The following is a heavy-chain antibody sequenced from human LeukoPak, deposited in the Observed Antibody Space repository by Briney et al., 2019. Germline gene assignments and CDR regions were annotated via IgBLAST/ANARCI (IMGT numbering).Heavy chain of an antibody. J-gene: IGHJ6*02. CDR1: GYSFTSYW. D-gene: IGHD1-26*01. V-gene: IGHV5-10-1*01. CDR2: IDPSDSYT. Sequence: RGESLKISCKGSGYSFTSYWISWVRQMPGKGLEWTGRIDPSDSYTKYSPSFQGHVTISGDESISTAYLQWSSLKASDTAMYYCARHFLGELPDMDVWGQGTTVTVSS. CDR3: ARHFLGELPDMDV.